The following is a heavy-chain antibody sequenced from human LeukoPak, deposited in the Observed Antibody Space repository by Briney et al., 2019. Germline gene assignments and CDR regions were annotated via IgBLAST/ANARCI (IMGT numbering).Heavy chain of an antibody. CDR3: AKRGVVIRVILVGFHKEAYYFDS. CDR1: GITLSNYG. J-gene: IGHJ4*02. D-gene: IGHD3-22*01. V-gene: IGHV3-23*01. Sequence: GGSLRLSCAVSGITLSNYGMSWVRQAPGKGLEWVAGIGASGGGTNYADSVKGRFTISTDNPKNTLYLQMNSLRAEDTAVYFCAKRGVVIRVILVGFHKEAYYFDSWGQGALVTVSS. CDR2: IGASGGGT.